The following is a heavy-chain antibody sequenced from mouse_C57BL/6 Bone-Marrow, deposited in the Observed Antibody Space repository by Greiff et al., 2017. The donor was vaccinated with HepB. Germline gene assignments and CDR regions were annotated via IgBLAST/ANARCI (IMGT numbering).Heavy chain of an antibody. CDR1: GFTFSDYY. V-gene: IGHV5-16*01. CDR3: ARDKGDYYGSSYGYAMDY. D-gene: IGHD1-1*01. Sequence: EVKLMESEGGLVQPGSSMKLSCTASGFTFSDYYMAWVRQVPEKGLEWVANINYDGSSTYYLDSLKSRFIISRDNAKNILYLQMSSLKSEDTATYYCARDKGDYYGSSYGYAMDYWGQGTSVTVSS. J-gene: IGHJ4*01. CDR2: INYDGSST.